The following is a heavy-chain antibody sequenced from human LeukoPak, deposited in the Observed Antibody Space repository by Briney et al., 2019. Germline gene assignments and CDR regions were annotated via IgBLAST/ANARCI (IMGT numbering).Heavy chain of an antibody. Sequence: SETLSLTCAVYGGSFSGYYWSWIRQHPGKGLEWIGYIYYSGSTYYNPSLKSRVTISVDTSKNQFSLKLSSVTAADTAVYYCARDVKDYYDSSGYNIDGTEAWFDPWGQGTLVTVSS. V-gene: IGHV4-31*11. CDR2: IYYSGST. CDR1: GGSFSGYY. D-gene: IGHD3-22*01. CDR3: ARDVKDYYDSSGYNIDGTEAWFDP. J-gene: IGHJ5*02.